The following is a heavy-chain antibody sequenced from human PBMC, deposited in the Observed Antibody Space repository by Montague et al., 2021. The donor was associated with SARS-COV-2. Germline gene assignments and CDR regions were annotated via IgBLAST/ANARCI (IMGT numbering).Heavy chain of an antibody. CDR2: INYGGST. Sequence: SETLSLTCAVYGGSFSDYHWTWIRQSPGEGLEWTGQINYGGSTKYNPSLKSRVTISIDTSKNQFSLKLTSMTAADTAVYYCARGAPGYWGQGTLVTVSS. CDR1: GGSFSDYH. V-gene: IGHV4-34*01. D-gene: IGHD1-1*01. J-gene: IGHJ4*02. CDR3: ARGAPGY.